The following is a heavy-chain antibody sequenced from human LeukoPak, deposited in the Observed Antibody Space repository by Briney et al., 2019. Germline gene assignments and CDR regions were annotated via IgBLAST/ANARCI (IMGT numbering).Heavy chain of an antibody. D-gene: IGHD6-19*01. Sequence: GASLRLSCAASGFTFSSYGMHWVRQAPGKGLEWVAVIWYDGSNKYYADSVKGRFTISRDNSKNTLYLQMNSLRAEDTAVYYCARDHSSGWYSDYFDYWGQGTLVTVSS. CDR3: ARDHSSGWYSDYFDY. CDR1: GFTFSSYG. V-gene: IGHV3-33*01. CDR2: IWYDGSNK. J-gene: IGHJ4*02.